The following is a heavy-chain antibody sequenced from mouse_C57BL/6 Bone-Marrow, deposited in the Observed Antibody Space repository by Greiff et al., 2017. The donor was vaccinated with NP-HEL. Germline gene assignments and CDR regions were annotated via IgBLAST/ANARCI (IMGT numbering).Heavy chain of an antibody. V-gene: IGHV2-3*01. CDR3: AKGLGNYFDY. CDR1: GFSLTSYG. D-gene: IGHD4-1*01. Sequence: QVHVKQSGPGLVAPSQSLSITCTVSGFSLTSYGVSWVRQPPGKGLAWLGVLLGDGSTNYHSALISSLSISKDNSKSQVFLKLNSLQTDDTATYYCAKGLGNYFDYWGQGTTLTVSS. CDR2: LLGDGST. J-gene: IGHJ2*01.